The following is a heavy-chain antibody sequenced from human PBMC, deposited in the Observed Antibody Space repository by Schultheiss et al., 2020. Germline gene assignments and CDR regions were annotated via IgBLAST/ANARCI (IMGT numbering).Heavy chain of an antibody. J-gene: IGHJ4*02. CDR1: GFTFRSYA. V-gene: IGHV3-23*01. CDR2: ISGSGGST. D-gene: IGHD6-19*01. Sequence: GESLKISCAASGFTFRSYAMSWVRQAPGKGLEWVSAISGSGGSTYYADSVKGRFTISRDNVKTSLSLQLSSLRDDDTAVYYCARAPSDFQKTGWFVFDHWGQGTLVTVSS. CDR3: ARAPSDFQKTGWFVFDH.